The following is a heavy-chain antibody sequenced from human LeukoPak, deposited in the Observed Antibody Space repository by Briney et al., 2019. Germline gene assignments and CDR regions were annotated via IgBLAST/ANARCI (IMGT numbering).Heavy chain of an antibody. Sequence: ASVKVSCKASGYTFTGYYMHWVRQAPGQGLEWMGWINSNSGGTNYAQKFQGRVTMTRDTSISTAYMELSRLRSDDTAVYYCARVVGSGSYYPDWGQGTLVTVSS. CDR3: ARVVGSGSYYPD. V-gene: IGHV1-2*02. J-gene: IGHJ4*02. D-gene: IGHD3-10*01. CDR1: GYTFTGYY. CDR2: INSNSGGT.